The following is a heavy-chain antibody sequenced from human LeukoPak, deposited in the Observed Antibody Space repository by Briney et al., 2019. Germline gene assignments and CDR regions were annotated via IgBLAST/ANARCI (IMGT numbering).Heavy chain of an antibody. CDR3: AKGDTYFDY. Sequence: PGGSLRLSCAASGLTFSSYAMSWVRQAPGKGLEWVSAIGGSGGSTYYADSVKGRFTISRDNSKNTLCLQMNSLRAEDTAVYYRAKGDTYFDYWGQGTLVTVSS. D-gene: IGHD5-18*01. J-gene: IGHJ4*02. CDR2: IGGSGGST. V-gene: IGHV3-23*01. CDR1: GLTFSSYA.